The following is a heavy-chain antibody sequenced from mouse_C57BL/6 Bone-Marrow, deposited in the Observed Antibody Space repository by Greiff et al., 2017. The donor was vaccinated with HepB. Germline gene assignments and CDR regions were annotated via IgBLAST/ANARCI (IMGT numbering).Heavy chain of an antibody. CDR3: AVSGPYYAMDY. CDR2: ISDGGSYT. J-gene: IGHJ4*01. CDR1: GFTFSSYA. Sequence: EVKVVDSGGGLVKPGGSLKLSCAASGFTFSSYAMSWVRQTPEKRLEWVATISDGGSYTYYPDNVKGRFTISRDNAKNNLYLQMSHLKSEDTAMYYCAVSGPYYAMDYWGQGTSVTVSS. D-gene: IGHD6-2*01. V-gene: IGHV5-4*03.